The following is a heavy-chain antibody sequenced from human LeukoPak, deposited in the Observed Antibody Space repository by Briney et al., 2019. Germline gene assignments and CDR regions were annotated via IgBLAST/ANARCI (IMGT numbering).Heavy chain of an antibody. CDR3: ARDGGYDFWSGYYQDY. J-gene: IGHJ4*02. D-gene: IGHD3-3*01. V-gene: IGHV3-30-3*01. Sequence: GGSLRLSCATSGFTFSRYAMHWVRQAPGKGLEWVALISYDANIGSNKYYADSVKGRFTISRDNPKNTLYLQMNSLRAEDTAVYYCARDGGYDFWSGYYQDYWGQGTLVTVSS. CDR1: GFTFSRYA. CDR2: ISYDANIGSNK.